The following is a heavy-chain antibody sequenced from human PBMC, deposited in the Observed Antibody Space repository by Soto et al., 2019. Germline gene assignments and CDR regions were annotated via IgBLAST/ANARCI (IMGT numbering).Heavy chain of an antibody. J-gene: IGHJ6*02. CDR2: INAGNGNT. V-gene: IGHV1-3*01. D-gene: IGHD1-20*01. Sequence: ASVKVSCKASGYTFTSYAMHWVRQAPGQRLEWMGWINAGNGNTKYSQKFQGRVTITRDTSASTAYMELSSLRSEDTAVYYCARDITRYNSEISGAHYFYYGMDVWGQGPRSPSP. CDR3: ARDITRYNSEISGAHYFYYGMDV. CDR1: GYTFTSYA.